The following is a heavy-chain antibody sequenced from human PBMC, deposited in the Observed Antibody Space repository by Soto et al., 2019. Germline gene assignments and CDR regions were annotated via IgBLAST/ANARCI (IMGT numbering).Heavy chain of an antibody. CDR2: IWFDGSNK. J-gene: IGHJ4*02. D-gene: IGHD5-12*01. CDR3: ARAPDGYNYFDY. CDR1: GFTFRGHG. V-gene: IGHV3-33*01. Sequence: GGSLRLSCTASGFTFRGHGMHWVRQAPGKGLEWVAMIWFDGSNKYYEDSVKGRFTISRDNSKSTLYLQMNSLRAEDTAVYYCARAPDGYNYFDYWGQGTLVTVSS.